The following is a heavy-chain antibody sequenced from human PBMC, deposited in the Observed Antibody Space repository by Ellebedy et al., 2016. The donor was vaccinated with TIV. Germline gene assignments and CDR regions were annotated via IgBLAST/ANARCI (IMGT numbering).Heavy chain of an antibody. V-gene: IGHV4-30-4*01. D-gene: IGHD3-10*01. CDR3: ARGGDDSGSHVAH. CDR1: GGSISSGDYY. CDR2: VYHNGNT. Sequence: SETLSLTXTVSGGSISSGDYYWNWIRQAPGKGLEWIGNVYHNGNTYYNPSLKSRVTISGDTSKNQFSLRLNSVIAADTAGYFCARGGDDSGSHVAHWGQGTLVTVSS. J-gene: IGHJ4*02.